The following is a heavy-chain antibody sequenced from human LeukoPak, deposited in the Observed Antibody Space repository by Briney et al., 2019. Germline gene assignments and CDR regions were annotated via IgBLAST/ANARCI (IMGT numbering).Heavy chain of an antibody. CDR3: ARSERWLQMEDY. J-gene: IGHJ4*02. CDR2: IYTSGST. Sequence: SETLSLTCTVSGGSISSSYWSWIRQPAGKGLEWMGRIYTSGSTNYNPCLKSRVTMSVDTSKNQFSLRLTSVTAADTAVYYYARSERWLQMEDYWGQGTLVTVSS. D-gene: IGHD5-24*01. CDR1: GGSISSSY. V-gene: IGHV4-4*07.